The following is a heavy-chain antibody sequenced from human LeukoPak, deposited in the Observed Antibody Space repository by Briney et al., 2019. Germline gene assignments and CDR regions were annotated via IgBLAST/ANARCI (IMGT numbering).Heavy chain of an antibody. CDR3: AREGAVAGYDAFDI. Sequence: ASVKVSCKASGYTFTSYDINWVRQATGQGLEWMGWMNPNSGNTGYAQKFQGRVTMTRNTSISTAYMELSSLRSEDTAVYYCAREGAVAGYDAFDIWGQGTMVTVSS. CDR1: GYTFTSYD. CDR2: MNPNSGNT. V-gene: IGHV1-8*01. D-gene: IGHD6-19*01. J-gene: IGHJ3*02.